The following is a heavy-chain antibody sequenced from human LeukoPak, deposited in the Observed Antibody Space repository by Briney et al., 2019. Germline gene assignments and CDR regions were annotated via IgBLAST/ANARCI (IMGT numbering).Heavy chain of an antibody. V-gene: IGHV4-4*07. CDR3: ARHLYYDSSSDYAFDI. CDR2: IYTSGST. CDR1: SYSISSGYY. D-gene: IGHD3-22*01. J-gene: IGHJ3*02. Sequence: PSETLSLTCAVSSYSISSGYYWSWIRQPAGKGLEWIGRIYTSGSTNYNPSLKSRVTMSVDTSKNQFSLKLSSVTAADTAVYYCARHLYYDSSSDYAFDIWGQGTMVTVSS.